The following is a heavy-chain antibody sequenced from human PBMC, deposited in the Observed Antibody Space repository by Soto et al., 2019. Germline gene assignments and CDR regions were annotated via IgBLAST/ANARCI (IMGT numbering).Heavy chain of an antibody. Sequence: GGSLRLSCAASGFTFSSYWMSWVRQAPGKGLEWVANIKQDGSEKYYVGSVKGRFTISRDNAKNSLYLQMNSLRAEDTAVYYCARTRVVVVAATYRTEYYFDYWGQGTLVTVSS. V-gene: IGHV3-7*01. CDR3: ARTRVVVVAATYRTEYYFDY. J-gene: IGHJ4*02. CDR1: GFTFSSYW. D-gene: IGHD2-15*01. CDR2: IKQDGSEK.